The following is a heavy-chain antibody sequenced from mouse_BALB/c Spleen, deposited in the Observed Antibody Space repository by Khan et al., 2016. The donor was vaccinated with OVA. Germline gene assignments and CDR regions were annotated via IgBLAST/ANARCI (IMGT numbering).Heavy chain of an antibody. CDR1: GYSFTSYY. Sequence: QLVESGPELMKPGASVKISCKASGYSFTSYYIHWVKESHGKSLEWIGYIDPFSGGTTYNQKFKGQSTLTVDKSSSTAYIHLSNLTTDDSAVYYGTRHGDVAWFTYWGQGTLVTVSA. J-gene: IGHJ3*01. CDR2: IDPFSGGT. V-gene: IGHV1S135*01. D-gene: IGHD2-13*01. CDR3: TRHGDVAWFTY.